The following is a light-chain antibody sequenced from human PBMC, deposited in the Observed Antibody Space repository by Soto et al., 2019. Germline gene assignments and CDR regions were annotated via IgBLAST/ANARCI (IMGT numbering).Light chain of an antibody. CDR3: QQYNNWPPGT. CDR1: QSVSSN. Sequence: EIVMTQSPATLSVSPGERATLSCRASQSVSSNLAWYQQKPGQAPRLLIYGASTRATGAPARFSGSGSGTYFTLTISSLQSEDFAVYYCQQYNNWPPGTFGQGTKVEIK. CDR2: GAS. V-gene: IGKV3-15*01. J-gene: IGKJ1*01.